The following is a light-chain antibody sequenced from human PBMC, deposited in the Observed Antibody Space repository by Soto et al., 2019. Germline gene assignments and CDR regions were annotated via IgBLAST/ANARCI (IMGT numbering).Light chain of an antibody. Sequence: EIVMTQSPAPLSVSPRERTTLSCRASQSVSSNLAWYQQKPGQAPRLLIYGASTRATGIPARFSGSWFGTEFTLTISSLQSEDFAVYYCQQYNNWPPTFGQGTKVDIK. CDR1: QSVSSN. CDR3: QQYNNWPPT. J-gene: IGKJ1*01. CDR2: GAS. V-gene: IGKV3-15*01.